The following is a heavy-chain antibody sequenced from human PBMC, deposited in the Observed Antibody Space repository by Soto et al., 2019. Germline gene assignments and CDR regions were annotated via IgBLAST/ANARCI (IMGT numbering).Heavy chain of an antibody. J-gene: IGHJ4*02. CDR3: AREGIVATILPFDY. Sequence: EVQLVESGGGLVQPGGSLRLSCAASGFTFSSYSMNWVRQAPGKGLEWVSYISSCSSTIYYADSVKGRFTISRDNAKNSLYLQMNSLRAEDTAVYYCAREGIVATILPFDYWGQGTLVTVSS. V-gene: IGHV3-48*01. CDR1: GFTFSSYS. CDR2: ISSCSSTI. D-gene: IGHD5-12*01.